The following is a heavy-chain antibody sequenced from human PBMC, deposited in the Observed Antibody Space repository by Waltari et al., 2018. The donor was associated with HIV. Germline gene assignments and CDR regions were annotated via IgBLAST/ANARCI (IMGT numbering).Heavy chain of an antibody. CDR1: GFTFRSYA. CDR2: ISYYGDNK. D-gene: IGHD6-19*01. CDR3: AKGASGWSPGY. J-gene: IGHJ4*02. V-gene: IGHV3-30*18. Sequence: QVQLVESGGGVVQPGRSLSLSCAASGFTFRSYAMHWVRQAPGKGLEWVAVISYYGDNKYYADSVKGRFTISRDNSKNTLYLQMNSLRAEDTAVYYCAKGASGWSPGYWGQGTLVTVSS.